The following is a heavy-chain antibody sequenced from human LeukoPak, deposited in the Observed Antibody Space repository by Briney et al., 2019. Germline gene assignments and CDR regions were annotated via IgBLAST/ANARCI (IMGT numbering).Heavy chain of an antibody. D-gene: IGHD3-10*01. J-gene: IGHJ4*02. CDR2: ISSSSSYI. Sequence: GGSLRLSCAASGFTFSSYSMNWVRQAPGKGLEWVSSISSSSSYIYYAASVKGRFTISRDNAKNSLYLQMNSLRAKDTAVYYCARAPTSMGSGSHHIPYDNYFDYWGQGTLVTVSS. CDR3: ARAPTSMGSGSHHIPYDNYFDY. CDR1: GFTFSSYS. V-gene: IGHV3-21*01.